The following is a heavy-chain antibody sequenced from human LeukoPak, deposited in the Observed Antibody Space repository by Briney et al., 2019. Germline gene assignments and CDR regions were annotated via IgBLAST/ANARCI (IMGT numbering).Heavy chain of an antibody. V-gene: IGHV5-51*01. CDR1: GYSFTSYW. D-gene: IGHD5-18*01. J-gene: IGHJ4*02. Sequence: GESLQISCQGSGYSFTSYWIGWVRQLPGKGLEWMGIIYPGDSDTRYSPSFQGQVTISADKSISTAYLQWSSLKASDTAMYYCARQMGGYSYGFDYWGQGTLVTVSS. CDR2: IYPGDSDT. CDR3: ARQMGGYSYGFDY.